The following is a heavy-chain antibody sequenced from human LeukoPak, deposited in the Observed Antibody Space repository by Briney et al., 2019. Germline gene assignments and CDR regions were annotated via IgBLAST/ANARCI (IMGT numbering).Heavy chain of an antibody. V-gene: IGHV3-48*03. CDR2: ISSSGSTI. CDR1: GFTFSSYE. J-gene: IGHJ4*02. CDR3: ARGMYYDILTGPLGFDY. D-gene: IGHD3-9*01. Sequence: GGSLRLSCAASGFTFSSYEMNWVRQAPGKGLEWVSYISSSGSTIYYADSVKGRFTISRDNAKNSLYLQMNSLRAEDTAVYYCARGMYYDILTGPLGFDYWGQGTLVTVSS.